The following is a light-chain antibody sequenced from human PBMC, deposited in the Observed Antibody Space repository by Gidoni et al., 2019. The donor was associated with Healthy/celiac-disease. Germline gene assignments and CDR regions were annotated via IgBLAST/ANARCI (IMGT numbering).Light chain of an antibody. CDR3: QQYNSYSWT. V-gene: IGKV1-5*03. CDR1: QIISSW. J-gene: IGKJ1*01. CDR2: KSS. Sequence: DIQMTQSPSTLSESVGDRVTITCRAIQIISSWVSCYQQKPVKDPKLLIYKSSSLESGVPSRFSCFVSVTEFTLTISILQPYDFATYYCQQYNSYSWTFGQGTKVEI.